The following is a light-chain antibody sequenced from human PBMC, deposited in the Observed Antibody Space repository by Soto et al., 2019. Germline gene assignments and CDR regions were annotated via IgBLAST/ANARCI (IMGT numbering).Light chain of an antibody. CDR2: EVS. CDR1: SSDVGAYNS. Sequence: QSVLAQPASVSGSPGQSVTISCTGTSSDVGAYNSVSWYQQHPGKAPKLMIYEVSHRPSGVSNRFSGSKSGNTASLTISGLLAEDEADYYCSSYTSSSTYVFGTGTKLTVL. V-gene: IGLV2-14*01. J-gene: IGLJ1*01. CDR3: SSYTSSSTYV.